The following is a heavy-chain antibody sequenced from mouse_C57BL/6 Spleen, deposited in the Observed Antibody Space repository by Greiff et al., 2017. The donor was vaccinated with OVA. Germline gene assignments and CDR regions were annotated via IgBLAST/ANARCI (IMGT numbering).Heavy chain of an antibody. CDR2: IWWDDDK. CDR3: ARINYDYDGTGYYFDY. CDR1: GFSLSTFGMG. Sequence: QVTLKESGPGILQPSQTLSLTCSFSGFSLSTFGMGVGWIRQPSGKGLEWLAHIWWDDDKYYNPALKSRLTISKDTSKNQVFLKIANVDTADTATYYCARINYDYDGTGYYFDYWGQGTTLTVSS. V-gene: IGHV8-8*01. J-gene: IGHJ2*01. D-gene: IGHD2-4*01.